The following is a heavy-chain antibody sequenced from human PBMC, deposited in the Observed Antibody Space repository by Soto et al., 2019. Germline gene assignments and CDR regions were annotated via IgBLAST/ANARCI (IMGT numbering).Heavy chain of an antibody. Sequence: QVQVQESGPGLMQPSQTLSLTCTVSGGSIGSGGYWWSWIRQRPGRGLEWIGFVSYTGNTQYNPSLKSRVNISVDTSTKQFSLKLSSVTAADTAVYYCARGTLVWGQGTLVTVSS. CDR3: ARGTLV. CDR1: GGSIGSGGYW. V-gene: IGHV4-31*03. CDR2: VSYTGNT. D-gene: IGHD2-2*01. J-gene: IGHJ4*02.